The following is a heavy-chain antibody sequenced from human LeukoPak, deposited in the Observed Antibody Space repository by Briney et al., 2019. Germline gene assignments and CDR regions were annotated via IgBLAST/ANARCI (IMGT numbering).Heavy chain of an antibody. CDR3: ARHFIASQSTFDY. J-gene: IGHJ4*02. CDR2: IFYTGTT. Sequence: PSETLSLTCAVYGGSFSGYYWSWIRQPPGKGLEWIGYIFYTGTTNYNPSLKSRVTISVDTSKNQFSLRLTSVTAADTARYYCARHFIASQSTFDYWGQGTLVTVSS. V-gene: IGHV4-59*08. CDR1: GGSFSGYY.